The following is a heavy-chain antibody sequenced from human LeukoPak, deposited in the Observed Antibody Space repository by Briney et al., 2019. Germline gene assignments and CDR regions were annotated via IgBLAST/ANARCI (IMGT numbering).Heavy chain of an antibody. CDR2: INPNSGGT. CDR3: ATDRRVQNWNYVFSADY. J-gene: IGHJ4*02. V-gene: IGHV1-2*02. CDR1: GYTFIGYY. D-gene: IGHD1-7*01. Sequence: ASVKVSCKASGYTFIGYYMHWVRQAPGQGLEWMGWINPNSGGTNYAQKFQGRVTMTRDTSISTAYMELSSLRSEDTAVYYCATDRRVQNWNYVFSADYWGQGTLVTVSS.